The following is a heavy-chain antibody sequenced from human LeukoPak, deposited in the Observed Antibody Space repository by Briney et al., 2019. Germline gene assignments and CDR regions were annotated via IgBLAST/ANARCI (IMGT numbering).Heavy chain of an antibody. CDR3: AREYSSSWYLSINWFDP. J-gene: IGHJ5*02. Sequence: PGGSLRLPCAASGFTFSSYWMHWVRQAPGKGLVWVSRINSDGSSTSYADSVKGRFTISRDNAKNTLYLQMSSLRAEDTAVYYCAREYSSSWYLSINWFDPWGQGTLVTVSS. V-gene: IGHV3-74*01. CDR1: GFTFSSYW. D-gene: IGHD6-13*01. CDR2: INSDGSST.